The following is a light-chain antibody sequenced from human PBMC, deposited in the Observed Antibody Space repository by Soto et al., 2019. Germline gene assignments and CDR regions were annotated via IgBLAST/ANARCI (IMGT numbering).Light chain of an antibody. V-gene: IGLV2-14*01. Sequence: QSVLTQPASVSGSPGQSITISCTGTSSDVGGYNYVSWYQQHPGKAPKLMIYEVSNRPSGVSNHFSASKSDNTASLTISGLQAEDEADYYCSSYTSSNTVVFGGGTKLTVL. CDR3: SSYTSSNTVV. J-gene: IGLJ2*01. CDR1: SSDVGGYNY. CDR2: EVS.